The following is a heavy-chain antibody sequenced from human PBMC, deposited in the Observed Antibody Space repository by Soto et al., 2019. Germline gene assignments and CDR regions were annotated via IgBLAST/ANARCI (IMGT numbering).Heavy chain of an antibody. CDR2: IWYDGINK. D-gene: IGHD2-15*01. CDR3: ARDRVQMVDGMDV. Sequence: QVQLGESGGGVVQPGRSLRLSCAASGFTFSNNGMHWVRQAPGKGLEWVAGIWYDGINKYYANSVKGRFIISRDNSKNKEYLKMSSLSAEDTAVDYCARDRVQMVDGMDVWGQGTTVTGSS. J-gene: IGHJ6*02. V-gene: IGHV3-33*01. CDR1: GFTFSNNG.